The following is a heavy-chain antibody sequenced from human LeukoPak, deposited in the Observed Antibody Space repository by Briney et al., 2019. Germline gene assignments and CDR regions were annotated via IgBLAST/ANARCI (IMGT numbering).Heavy chain of an antibody. CDR3: ARGAATPETTRWFDP. Sequence: SETLSLTCTVSGGSINNYYWSWIRRPGGQGLEGIGRMHTSGNTNYNPSLKRRVTMSLDTSKNQFPLKLTSVTAADTAIYYCARGAATPETTRWFDPWGQGTLVTVSS. CDR1: GGSINNYY. D-gene: IGHD1-1*01. CDR2: MHTSGNT. V-gene: IGHV4-4*07. J-gene: IGHJ5*02.